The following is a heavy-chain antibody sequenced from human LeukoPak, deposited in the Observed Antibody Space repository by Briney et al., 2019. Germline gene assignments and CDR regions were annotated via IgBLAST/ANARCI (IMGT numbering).Heavy chain of an antibody. J-gene: IGHJ4*02. V-gene: IGHV4-30-4*08. Sequence: PSQTLSLTCTVSGGSISSGDYYWSWIRQPPGKGLEWIGYIYYSGSTYYNPSLKSRVTISVDTSKNQFSLKLSSVTAADTAVYYCARDRGGVGATTGLIDYWSQGTLVTVSS. D-gene: IGHD1-26*01. CDR3: ARDRGGVGATTGLIDY. CDR1: GGSISSGDYY. CDR2: IYYSGST.